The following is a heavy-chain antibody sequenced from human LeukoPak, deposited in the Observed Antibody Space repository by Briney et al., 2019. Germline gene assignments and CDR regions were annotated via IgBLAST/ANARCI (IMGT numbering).Heavy chain of an antibody. D-gene: IGHD2-2*03. CDR2: INPNSGDT. J-gene: IGHJ5*02. V-gene: IGHV1-2*06. CDR1: GYTFTGYY. CDR3: ARDLILGYCSSTSCSNWFDP. Sequence: GASVKVSCKASGYTFTGYYVHWVRQAPGQGLEWMGRINPNSGDTNYAQKFQGRVTMTRDTSISTAYMELSRLRSDDTAVYYCARDLILGYCSSTSCSNWFDPWGQGTLVTVSS.